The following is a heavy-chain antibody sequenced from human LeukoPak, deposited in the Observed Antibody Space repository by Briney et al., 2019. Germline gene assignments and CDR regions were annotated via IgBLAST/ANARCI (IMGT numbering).Heavy chain of an antibody. CDR3: ARVVEMATMPDF. CDR2: ISGNGHA. CDR1: GFTLSSCA. Sequence: GGSLRLSCAASGFTLSSCAMNWVRQAPGKGLEWVSAISGNGHAYYADSVKGRFTISRDNAKNTLYLQMNSLRAEDTAVYYCARVVEMATMPDFWGQGTLVTVSS. D-gene: IGHD5-24*01. J-gene: IGHJ4*02. V-gene: IGHV3-23*01.